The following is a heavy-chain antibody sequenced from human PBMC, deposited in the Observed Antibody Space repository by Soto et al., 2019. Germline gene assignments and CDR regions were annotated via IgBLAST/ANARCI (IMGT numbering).Heavy chain of an antibody. D-gene: IGHD3-3*01. CDR1: GVSVSSESHY. CDR3: ARDQYDFRGDSYYYAVEV. J-gene: IGHJ6*02. V-gene: IGHV4-61*01. CDR2: IYYTGST. Sequence: QVQLQESGPGLVKPSETLSLTCTVSGVSVSSESHYWIWIRQTPGKGLEWIAYIYYTGSTNYNPSPKGRVTMSEDTSRDQVSMRMRGVTRADTAGYYCARDQYDFRGDSYYYAVEVWGQETKVTVSS.